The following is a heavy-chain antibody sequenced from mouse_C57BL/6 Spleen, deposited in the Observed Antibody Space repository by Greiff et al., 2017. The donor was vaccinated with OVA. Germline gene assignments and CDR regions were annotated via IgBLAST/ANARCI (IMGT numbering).Heavy chain of an antibody. CDR2: IDPETGGT. CDR1: GYTFTDYE. Sequence: QVQLQQSGAELVRPGASVTLSCKASGYTFTDYEIHWVKQTPVHGLEWIGAIDPETGGTAYNQKFKGKAILTADKSSSTAYMELRSLTSEDSAVYYCTRSDGYNAMDYWGQGTSVTVSS. V-gene: IGHV1-15*01. D-gene: IGHD2-3*01. CDR3: TRSDGYNAMDY. J-gene: IGHJ4*01.